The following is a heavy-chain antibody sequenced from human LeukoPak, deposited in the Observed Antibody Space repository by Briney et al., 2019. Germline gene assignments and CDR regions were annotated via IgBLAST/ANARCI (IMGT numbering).Heavy chain of an antibody. Sequence: PGRSLRLSCAASGFTFSSYGMHWVRRAPGKGLEWVAVIWYDGSNKYYADSVKGRFTISRDNSKNTLYLQMNSLRAEDTAVYYCARGQQLLWFGDLPIYYYYYGMDVWGQGTTVTVSS. CDR1: GFTFSSYG. J-gene: IGHJ6*02. D-gene: IGHD3-10*01. V-gene: IGHV3-33*08. CDR2: IWYDGSNK. CDR3: ARGQQLLWFGDLPIYYYYYGMDV.